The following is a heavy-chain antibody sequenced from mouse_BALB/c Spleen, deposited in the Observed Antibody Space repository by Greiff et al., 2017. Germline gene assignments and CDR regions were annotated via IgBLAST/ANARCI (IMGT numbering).Heavy chain of an antibody. CDR1: GFTFSDYY. V-gene: IGHV5-4*02. CDR3: ARGRYGSSPYAMDY. CDR2: ISDGGSYT. J-gene: IGHJ4*01. Sequence: VQLVESGGGLVKPGGSLKLSCAASGFTFSDYYMYWVRQTPEKRLEWVATISDGGSYTYYPDSVKGRFTISRDNAKNNLYLQMSSLKSEDTAMYYCARGRYGSSPYAMDYWGQGTSVTVSS. D-gene: IGHD1-1*01.